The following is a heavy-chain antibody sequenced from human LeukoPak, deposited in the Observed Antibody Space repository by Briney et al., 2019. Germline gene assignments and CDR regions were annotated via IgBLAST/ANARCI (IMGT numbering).Heavy chain of an antibody. V-gene: IGHV3-74*01. CDR1: GFTFSSYW. D-gene: IGHD3-22*01. J-gene: IGHJ4*02. CDR2: INSDGSIP. CDR3: VRADSSGYYTY. Sequence: GGSLRLSCATSGFTFSSYWMHWVRQAPGKGLVWVSRINSDGSIPNYADSVKGRFTISRDNAKNTLYLQMNSLRVDDTAAYYCVRADSSGYYTYWGQGTLVTVSS.